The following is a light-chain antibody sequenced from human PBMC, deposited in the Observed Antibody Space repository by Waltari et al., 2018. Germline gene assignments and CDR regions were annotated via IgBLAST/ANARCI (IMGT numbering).Light chain of an antibody. CDR3: QQGNSYPLT. J-gene: IGKJ4*01. CDR1: QGISSF. Sequence: IQMSQSPSSLSASVGDRVTITCRASQGISSFLNWYQQKLGKAPKLLIYNTNSLASGVPSRFSGSGSGTEFTLTISSLQPEDFATYYCQQGNSYPLTFGGGTKVEIK. V-gene: IGKV1-13*02. CDR2: NTN.